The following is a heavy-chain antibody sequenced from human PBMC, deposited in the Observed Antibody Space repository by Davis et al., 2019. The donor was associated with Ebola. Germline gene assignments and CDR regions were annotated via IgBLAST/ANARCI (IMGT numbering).Heavy chain of an antibody. J-gene: IGHJ6*02. D-gene: IGHD2-2*01. V-gene: IGHV3-64*04. Sequence: GESLKISCAASGFTFSSYGMHWVRQAPGKGLEYVSAISSNGGSTYYADSVKGRFTISRNNSKNTLYLQMNSLRAEDTAVYYCAKDLGYDQLLKYGMDVWGQGTTVTVSS. CDR3: AKDLGYDQLLKYGMDV. CDR2: ISSNGGST. CDR1: GFTFSSYG.